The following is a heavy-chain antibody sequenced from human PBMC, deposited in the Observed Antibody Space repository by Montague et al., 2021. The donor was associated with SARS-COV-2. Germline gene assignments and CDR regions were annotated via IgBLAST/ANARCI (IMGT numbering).Heavy chain of an antibody. CDR3: AREGTVPGPRGIYFDD. D-gene: IGHD1/OR15-1a*01. Sequence: CAISGGSVSSHSAAWNWIRQSPSGGLEWLGRTYYRSKWYTDYAPSVKTRITITPDTSNNQFSLHLNSVTPGDTAVYYCAREGTVPGPRGIYFDDWGQGTLVTVSS. CDR2: TYYRSKWYT. V-gene: IGHV6-1*01. CDR1: GGSVSSHSAA. J-gene: IGHJ4*02.